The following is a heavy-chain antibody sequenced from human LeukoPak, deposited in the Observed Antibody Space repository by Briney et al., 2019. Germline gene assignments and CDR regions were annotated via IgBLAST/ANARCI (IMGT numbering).Heavy chain of an antibody. V-gene: IGHV3-64*01. J-gene: IGHJ4*02. CDR2: ISINGGKT. Sequence: GGSLRLSCVVSGFTFTNYAMHWVRQAPGKGLEYVSGISINGGKTYYAHFVKGRFTISRDNSKNTLYLQMNSLRAEDTAVYYCARRSRFGELSSPNFDYWGQGTLVTVSS. D-gene: IGHD3-10*01. CDR3: ARRSRFGELSSPNFDY. CDR1: GFTFTNYA.